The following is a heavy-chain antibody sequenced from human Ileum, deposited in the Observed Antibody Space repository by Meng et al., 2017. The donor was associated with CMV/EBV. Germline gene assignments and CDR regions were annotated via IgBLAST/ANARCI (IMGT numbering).Heavy chain of an antibody. Sequence: QLEGRESGQGLGKPSDTLSLTCTVSGGSISSSSYYWGWIRQSPGKGLEWIGSIYYSGSTYYNPSLKSRVTISVDTSKNQFSLKLSSVTAADTAVYYCARVGAMVRGPHFDYWGQGTLVTVSS. CDR3: ARVGAMVRGPHFDY. CDR1: GGSISSSSYY. V-gene: IGHV4-39*07. J-gene: IGHJ4*02. D-gene: IGHD3-10*01. CDR2: IYYSGST.